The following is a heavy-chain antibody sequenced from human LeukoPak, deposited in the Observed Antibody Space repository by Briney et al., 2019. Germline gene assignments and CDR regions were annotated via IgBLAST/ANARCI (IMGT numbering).Heavy chain of an antibody. Sequence: ASVKVSCKTSGYTFTSYGISWVRQAPGQGLEWMGWTNTDKGDTDHAQTLQGRVTMTIDTSTSTAYMELRSLRSDDTAVYYCARTLWFGDYEMYDQWGQGTLPTVSS. D-gene: IGHD3-10*01. V-gene: IGHV1-18*01. CDR2: TNTDKGDT. CDR3: ARTLWFGDYEMYDQ. J-gene: IGHJ5*02. CDR1: GYTFTSYG.